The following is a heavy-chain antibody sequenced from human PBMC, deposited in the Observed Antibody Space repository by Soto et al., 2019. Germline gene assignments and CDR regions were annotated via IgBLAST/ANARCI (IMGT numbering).Heavy chain of an antibody. Sequence: ETLSLTCTVSGGSIATSSYFWAWIRRPPGKGLEWIGSIDYRGTIYNNPSLKSRVTISVDTSKNHFSLKLDSVTAADTALYYCSRRAPERFDPWGQGTLVTVSS. J-gene: IGHJ5*02. D-gene: IGHD1-26*01. CDR3: SRRAPERFDP. CDR2: IDYRGTI. V-gene: IGHV4-39*02. CDR1: GGSIATSSYF.